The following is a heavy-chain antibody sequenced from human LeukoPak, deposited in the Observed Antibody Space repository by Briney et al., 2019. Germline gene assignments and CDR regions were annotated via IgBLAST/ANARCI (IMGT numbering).Heavy chain of an antibody. D-gene: IGHD4-17*01. V-gene: IGHV1-69*04. J-gene: IGHJ5*02. CDR2: IIPILGIA. Sequence: SVKVSCKASGGTFSSYAISWVRQAPGQGLEWMGRIIPILGIANYAQKFQGRVMITADKSTSTAYMELSSLRSEDTAVYYCARSLDYGDNNWFDPWGQGTLVTVSS. CDR1: GGTFSSYA. CDR3: ARSLDYGDNNWFDP.